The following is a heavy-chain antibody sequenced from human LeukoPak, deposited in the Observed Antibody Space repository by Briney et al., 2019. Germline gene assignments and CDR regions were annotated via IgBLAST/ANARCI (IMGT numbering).Heavy chain of an antibody. Sequence: GGSLRLSCAASGFTVSSNYMSWVRQAPGKGLEWVAVISYDGSNKYYADSVKGRFTISRDNSKNTLYLQMNSLRAEDTAVYYCAKGPLPPGYGMDVWGQGTTVTVSS. CDR2: ISYDGSNK. CDR1: GFTVSSNY. J-gene: IGHJ6*02. CDR3: AKGPLPPGYGMDV. V-gene: IGHV3-30*18.